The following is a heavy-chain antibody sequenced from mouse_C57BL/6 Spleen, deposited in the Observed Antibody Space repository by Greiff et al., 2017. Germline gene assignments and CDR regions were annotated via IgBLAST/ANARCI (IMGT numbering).Heavy chain of an antibody. CDR3: VSAMDY. CDR2: INPNNGGT. V-gene: IGHV1-26*01. CDR1: GYTFTDYY. Sequence: VQLQQSGPELVKPGASVKISCKASGYTFTDYYMNWVKQSHGQSLEWIGDINPNNGGTSYNQKFKGKATLTVDKSSSTAYMELRSLTSEDSAVYYGVSAMDYWGQGTSVTVSS. J-gene: IGHJ4*01.